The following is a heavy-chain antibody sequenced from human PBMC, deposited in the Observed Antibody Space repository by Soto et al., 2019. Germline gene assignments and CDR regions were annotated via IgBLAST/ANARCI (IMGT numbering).Heavy chain of an antibody. Sequence: ASVKVSCKASGYTITSYAMHWVRQAPGQRLEWMGWINAGNGNTKYSQKFQGRVTITRDTSASTAYMELSSLRSEDTAVYYCARHEPSLVVVPAGSSYDYYYGRYVWGQGTTVTVSS. CDR2: INAGNGNT. CDR3: ARHEPSLVVVPAGSSYDYYYGRYV. J-gene: IGHJ6*02. CDR1: GYTITSYA. D-gene: IGHD2-2*01. V-gene: IGHV1-3*01.